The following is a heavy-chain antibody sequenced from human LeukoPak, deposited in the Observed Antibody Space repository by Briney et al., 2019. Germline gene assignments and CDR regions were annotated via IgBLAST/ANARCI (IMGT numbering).Heavy chain of an antibody. CDR2: TSPSGDST. CDR1: GVTLSRYA. CDR3: VRKVYYYMDV. Sequence: GGSLRLSCAASGVTLSRYAVNWVRQAPGRGQEWVSYTSPSGDSTVYAESVKGQFTISRDNSKNMLYLQMDSLRAEDTAIYYCVRKVYYYMDVWGKGTTVTVSS. J-gene: IGHJ6*03. V-gene: IGHV3-23*01.